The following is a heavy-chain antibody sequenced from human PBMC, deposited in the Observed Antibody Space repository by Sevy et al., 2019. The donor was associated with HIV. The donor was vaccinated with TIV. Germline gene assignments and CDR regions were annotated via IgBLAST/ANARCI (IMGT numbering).Heavy chain of an antibody. J-gene: IGHJ4*01. CDR1: GFTFSSYS. Sequence: GGSLRLSCAASGFTFSSYSMNWVRQAPGKGLEWVSYISSSSSTIYYADSVKGRFTISRDNAKNSLYLQMNSLRDEDTAVYYCARTKGPYCSSWYYFDYWGHGTLVTVSS. CDR2: ISSSSSTI. D-gene: IGHD6-13*01. CDR3: ARTKGPYCSSWYYFDY. V-gene: IGHV3-48*02.